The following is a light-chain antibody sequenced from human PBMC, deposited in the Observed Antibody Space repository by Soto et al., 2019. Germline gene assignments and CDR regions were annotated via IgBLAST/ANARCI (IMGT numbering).Light chain of an antibody. CDR2: DAS. CDR3: HQRSNWPPIT. V-gene: IGKV3-11*01. J-gene: IGKJ5*01. CDR1: QSIRSY. Sequence: EIVLTPSPATLSLSPGERATLSCRASQSIRSYLAWYQQKPGQAPRLLIYDASNRATGIPARFSGSGSGTDFTLTISSLEPEDFAVYYCHQRSNWPPITFGQGTRLEIK.